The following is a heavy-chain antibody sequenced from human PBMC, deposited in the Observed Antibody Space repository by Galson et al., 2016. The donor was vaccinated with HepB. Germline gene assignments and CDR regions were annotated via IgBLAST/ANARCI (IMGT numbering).Heavy chain of an antibody. CDR2: VHNSGTT. CDR3: SRRPAYCTDGVCYNFYFDS. CDR1: GVSISSRSHY. J-gene: IGHJ4*02. V-gene: IGHV4-39*01. Sequence: LSLTCTVSGVSISSRSHYWGWIRQSPGKRLEWIGTVHNSGTTYFKPTLESRVTISIDTSKNQFSLRLRSVTAADTAVYYCSRRPAYCTDGVCYNFYFDSWGQGTRVTVSS. D-gene: IGHD2-8*01.